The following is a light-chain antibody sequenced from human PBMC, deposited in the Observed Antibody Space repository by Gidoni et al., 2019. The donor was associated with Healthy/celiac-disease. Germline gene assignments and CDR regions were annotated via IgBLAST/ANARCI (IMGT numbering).Light chain of an antibody. Sequence: DIQMTQSPSTLSASVGDRVTLTCRASQSISSWLAWYQQKPGKAPKLLIYKASSLASGVPSRFSGSGSGTEFTLTISSLQPDDFATYYCQQYNSYRTTFGPGTKVEIK. CDR3: QQYNSYRTT. CDR1: QSISSW. V-gene: IGKV1-5*03. CDR2: KAS. J-gene: IGKJ1*01.